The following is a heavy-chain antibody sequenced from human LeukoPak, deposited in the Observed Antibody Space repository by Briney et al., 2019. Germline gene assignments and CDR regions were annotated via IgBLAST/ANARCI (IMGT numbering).Heavy chain of an antibody. J-gene: IGHJ6*02. V-gene: IGHV1-69*04. CDR2: IIPILGIA. CDR3: ARVRRYYDSSGYSNGPYYYYYGMDV. D-gene: IGHD3-22*01. Sequence: SVKVSCKASGGTFSSYAISWVRQAPGQGLEWMGRIIPILGIANYAQKFQGRVTITADKSTSTAYMELSSLRSEDTAVYYCARVRRYYDSSGYSNGPYYYYYGMDVWGQGTTVTVSS. CDR1: GGTFSSYA.